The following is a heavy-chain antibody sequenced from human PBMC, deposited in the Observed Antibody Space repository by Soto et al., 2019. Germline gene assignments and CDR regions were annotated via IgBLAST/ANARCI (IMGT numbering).Heavy chain of an antibody. D-gene: IGHD3-16*01. CDR1: GGSFSGYY. Sequence: SETLSLTCAVYGGSFSGYYWCWIRQPPGKGLEWIGEINHSGSTNYNPSLKSRVTISVDTSKNQFSLKLSSVTAADTAVYYCALRPYYYYYGMDVWGQGTTVTVSS. J-gene: IGHJ6*02. CDR2: INHSGST. CDR3: ALRPYYYYYGMDV. V-gene: IGHV4-34*01.